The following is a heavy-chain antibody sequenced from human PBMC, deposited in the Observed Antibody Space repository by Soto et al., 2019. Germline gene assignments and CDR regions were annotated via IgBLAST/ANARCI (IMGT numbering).Heavy chain of an antibody. J-gene: IGHJ3*02. D-gene: IGHD2-21*01. CDR2: FEPEDGET. CDR1: GYPLPELS. Sequence: ASVKASCKVSGYPLPELSMPWVRQAPGKGLEWMGGFEPEDGETIYAQKFQARVTMTEDTSTDTAYMDLSSLRSGDTAVYYCATVGERRAGGDALAIWGQGTMVT. V-gene: IGHV1-24*01. CDR3: ATVGERRAGGDALAI.